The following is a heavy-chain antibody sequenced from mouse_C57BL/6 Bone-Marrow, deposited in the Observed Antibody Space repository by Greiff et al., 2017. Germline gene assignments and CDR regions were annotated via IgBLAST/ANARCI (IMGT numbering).Heavy chain of an antibody. CDR3: ERDVETAQAYYAMDY. J-gene: IGHJ4*01. D-gene: IGHD3-2*02. CDR2: ISDCGSYT. CDR1: GFTFSSYA. Sequence: DVHLVESGGGLVKPGGSLKLSCAASGFTFSSYAMSWVRQTPEKRLEWVATISDCGSYTYYPDNVKGRFTISRDNAKNNLYLQMSHLNSEDTAMYYCERDVETAQAYYAMDYWGQGTSVTVSS. V-gene: IGHV5-4*01.